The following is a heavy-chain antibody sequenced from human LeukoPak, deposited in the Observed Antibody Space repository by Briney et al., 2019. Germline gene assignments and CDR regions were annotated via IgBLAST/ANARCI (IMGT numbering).Heavy chain of an antibody. D-gene: IGHD3-10*01. Sequence: GGSLRLSCAATGFTFSSYWMSWVRQAQGKGLEWVANIKQDGSEKYYVDSVKGRFTISRDNAKKSLYLQMNSLRAEDTAVYYCARDSAYYYGSGSYSVYYYYYYGMDVWGQGTTVTVSS. CDR2: IKQDGSEK. V-gene: IGHV3-7*01. CDR1: GFTFSSYW. J-gene: IGHJ6*02. CDR3: ARDSAYYYGSGSYSVYYYYYYGMDV.